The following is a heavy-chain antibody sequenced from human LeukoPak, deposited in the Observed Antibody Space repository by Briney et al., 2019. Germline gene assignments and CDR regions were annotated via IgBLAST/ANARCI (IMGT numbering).Heavy chain of an antibody. Sequence: GGSLRLSCAASGFTFSSYAMSWVRQAPGKGLEWVSAISGSGGSTYYADSVKGRFTISRDNSKNTLYLQMNSLRAEDTAVYYCAKFIPNKIAVAARRGDDYWGQGTLVTVSS. V-gene: IGHV3-23*01. J-gene: IGHJ4*02. CDR2: ISGSGGST. CDR3: AKFIPNKIAVAARRGDDY. D-gene: IGHD6-13*01. CDR1: GFTFSSYA.